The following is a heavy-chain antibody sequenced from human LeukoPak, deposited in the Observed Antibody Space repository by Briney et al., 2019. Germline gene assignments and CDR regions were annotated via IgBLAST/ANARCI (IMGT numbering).Heavy chain of an antibody. Sequence: SETLSLTCTVSGGSISSYYWSWIRQPAGKGLEWIGRIYTSGSPNYNPSLKSRVPMSVDTSKNQFSLKLSSVTAADTAVYYCARGAQYCSSTSCSDFDYWGQGTLVTVSS. D-gene: IGHD2-2*01. V-gene: IGHV4-4*07. CDR2: IYTSGSP. CDR1: GGSISSYY. J-gene: IGHJ4*02. CDR3: ARGAQYCSSTSCSDFDY.